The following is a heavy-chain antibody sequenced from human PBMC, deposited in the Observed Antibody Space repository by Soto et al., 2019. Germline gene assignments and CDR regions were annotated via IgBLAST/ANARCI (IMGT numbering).Heavy chain of an antibody. Sequence: ESGGGLVQPGGSLRLSCAASGFTFSSYTMSWVRQAPGKGLEWVSSISRSSDYLVYADSVKGRFTISRDNAKNSVYLQLNSLRPEDSAVYYCRREESDYWGQGTLVTGSS. J-gene: IGHJ4*02. CDR3: RREESDY. V-gene: IGHV3-21*01. D-gene: IGHD1-26*01. CDR2: ISRSSDYL. CDR1: GFTFSSYT.